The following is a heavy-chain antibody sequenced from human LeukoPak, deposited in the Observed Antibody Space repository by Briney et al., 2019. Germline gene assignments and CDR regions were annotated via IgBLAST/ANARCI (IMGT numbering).Heavy chain of an antibody. CDR3: AREAPDSGSYQPFDY. V-gene: IGHV4-59*01. J-gene: IGHJ4*02. D-gene: IGHD1-26*01. CDR1: GGSISSYY. Sequence: SETLSLTCTVSGGSISSYYWSWIRQPPGKGLEWIGYIYYSGSTNYNPSLKSRVTISVDTSKNQFSLKLSSVTAADTAVYYCAREAPDSGSYQPFDYWGQGTLVTVSS. CDR2: IYYSGST.